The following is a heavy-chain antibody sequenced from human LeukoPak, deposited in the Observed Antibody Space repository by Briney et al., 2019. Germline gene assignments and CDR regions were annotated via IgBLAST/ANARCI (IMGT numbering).Heavy chain of an antibody. V-gene: IGHV3-74*01. D-gene: IGHD3-22*01. CDR2: IYNDESHT. Sequence: GGSLRLSCVASGFTFSTYWMHWVRQVPGKGLVWVSYIYNDESHTDYADSVEGRFTISRDNAKNTLYLQMNSLRVEDTGVYYCAKDRWGYCDSSGYYDYWGQGTLVTVSS. J-gene: IGHJ4*02. CDR3: AKDRWGYCDSSGYYDY. CDR1: GFTFSTYW.